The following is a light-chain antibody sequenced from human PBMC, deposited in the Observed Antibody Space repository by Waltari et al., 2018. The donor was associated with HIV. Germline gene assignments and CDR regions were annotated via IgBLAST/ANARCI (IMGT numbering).Light chain of an antibody. Sequence: VLTQSPGTLSFSPGEKVTLSCSASQTVSENYLAWYQHKAGQAPRLLIYGASSRATGTPDKFSGSGSGTDFTLTISRLEPADSAVYYCQQYGSLPRTFGQGTKLEIK. J-gene: IGKJ2*01. V-gene: IGKV3-20*01. CDR3: QQYGSLPRT. CDR2: GAS. CDR1: QTVSENY.